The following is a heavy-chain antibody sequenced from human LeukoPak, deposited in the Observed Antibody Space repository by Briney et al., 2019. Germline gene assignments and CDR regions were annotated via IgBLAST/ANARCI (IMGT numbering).Heavy chain of an antibody. V-gene: IGHV1-2*02. CDR2: INPNSGGT. D-gene: IGHD2-2*02. CDR1: GYTFTGYY. CDR3: ASDWGLSQLEYCSNTNCYMGAFDI. J-gene: IGHJ3*02. Sequence: ASVKVSCKASGYTFTGYYMHWVRQAPGQGLEWMGWINPNSGGTNYAQKFQGRVTMTRDTPISTAYMELSRLRSDDTAVYYCASDWGLSQLEYCSNTNCYMGAFDIWGQGTMVTVSS.